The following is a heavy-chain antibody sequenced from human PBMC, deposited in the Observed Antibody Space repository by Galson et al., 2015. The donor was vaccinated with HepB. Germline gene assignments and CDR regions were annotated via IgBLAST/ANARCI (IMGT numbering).Heavy chain of an antibody. J-gene: IGHJ4*02. D-gene: IGHD1/OR15-1a*01. Sequence: SLRLSCAASGFTFGVYGMSWVRQAPGKGLEWVSAINWNGDSTGYTDSVKGRFTISRDNAKNSLFLEMNSLRADDTAVYYCARDLEHYYFDYWGQGTLVTVSS. CDR2: INWNGDST. CDR1: GFTFGVYG. CDR3: ARDLEHYYFDY. V-gene: IGHV3-20*04.